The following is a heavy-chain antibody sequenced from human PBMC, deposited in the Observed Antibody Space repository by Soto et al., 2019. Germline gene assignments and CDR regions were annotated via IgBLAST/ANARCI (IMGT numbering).Heavy chain of an antibody. D-gene: IGHD1-26*01. CDR2: ISAYNGNT. CDR1: GYSFTRYY. CDR3: ARGGQWDFLSDY. V-gene: IGHV1-18*01. J-gene: IGHJ4*02. Sequence: QVQLVQSGAEVKKPGASVKVSCKASGYSFTRYYINWVRQAPGQGLKWMGWISAYNGNTHYEEKLQGRVTLTTDTSTSTAYMELRSLRSDDTAVYFCARGGQWDFLSDYWGQGTLVTVSS.